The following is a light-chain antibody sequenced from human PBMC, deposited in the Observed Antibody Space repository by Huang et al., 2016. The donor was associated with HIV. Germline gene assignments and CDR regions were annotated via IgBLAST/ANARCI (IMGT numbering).Light chain of an antibody. CDR2: AAS. Sequence: AIRMTQSPSSLSASTGDRVTITCRASQDISSYLAWYQQKPGDAPKLLMYAASTLQGGVPSRFSGSGSGTDFTLTISCLQSEDFATYYCQQYYRPLLTFGGGTRV. CDR1: QDISSY. V-gene: IGKV1-8*01. CDR3: QQYYRPLLT. J-gene: IGKJ4*01.